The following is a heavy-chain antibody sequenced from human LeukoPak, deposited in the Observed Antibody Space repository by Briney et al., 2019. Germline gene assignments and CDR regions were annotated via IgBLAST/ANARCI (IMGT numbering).Heavy chain of an antibody. CDR1: GFTFSTYA. J-gene: IGHJ4*02. CDR2: ISGSGDRT. V-gene: IGHV3-23*01. Sequence: GGSLRLSCEASGFTFSTYAMSWVRQAPGKGLEWVSLISGSGDRTYYADSVMGRFTISRDNSKNTLSLQMNNLRADDTAVYYCAKSYASGSFYDYWGQGTLVTVSS. CDR3: AKSYASGSFYDY. D-gene: IGHD3-10*01.